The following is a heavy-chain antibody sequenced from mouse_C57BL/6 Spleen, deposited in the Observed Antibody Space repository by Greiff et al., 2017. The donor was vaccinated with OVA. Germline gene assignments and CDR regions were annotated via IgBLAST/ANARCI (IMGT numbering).Heavy chain of an antibody. CDR3: ARHDDYDGNYFDY. Sequence: EVQLVESGGGLVKPGGSLKLSCAASGFTFSSYTMSWVRQTPEKRLEWVATISGGGGNTYYPDSVKGRFTISRDNAKNTLYLQMSSLRSEDTALYYCARHDDYDGNYFDYWGQGTTLTVSS. V-gene: IGHV5-9*01. J-gene: IGHJ2*01. D-gene: IGHD2-4*01. CDR2: ISGGGGNT. CDR1: GFTFSSYT.